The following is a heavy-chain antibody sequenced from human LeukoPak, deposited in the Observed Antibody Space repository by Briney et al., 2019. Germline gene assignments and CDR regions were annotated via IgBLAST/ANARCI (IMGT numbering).Heavy chain of an antibody. J-gene: IGHJ3*02. V-gene: IGHV1-24*01. Sequence: GASVKVSCKVSGYTLTELSMHWVRQAPGKGLEWMGGFDPEDGETNYAQKFQGRVTMTEDTYTDTAYMELSSLRSEDTAVYYCATAGFDIVATTAASDIWGQGTMVTVSS. CDR2: FDPEDGET. D-gene: IGHD2-15*01. CDR1: GYTLTELS. CDR3: ATAGFDIVATTAASDI.